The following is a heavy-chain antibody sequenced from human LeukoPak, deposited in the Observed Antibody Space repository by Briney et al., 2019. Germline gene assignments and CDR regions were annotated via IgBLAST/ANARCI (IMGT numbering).Heavy chain of an antibody. D-gene: IGHD5-18*01. J-gene: IGHJ4*02. CDR2: ISWNSGSI. CDR1: GFTFDDYA. CDR3: AKDLEGNTAMIFDY. V-gene: IGHV3-9*03. Sequence: GRSLRLSCAASGFTFDDYAMHWVRQAPGKGLEWVSGISWNSGSIGYADSVKGRFTISRDNAKNSLYLQMNSLRAEDMALYYYAKDLEGNTAMIFDYWGQGTLVTVSS.